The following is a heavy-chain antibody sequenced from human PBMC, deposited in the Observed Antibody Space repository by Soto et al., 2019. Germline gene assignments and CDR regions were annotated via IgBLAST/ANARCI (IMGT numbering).Heavy chain of an antibody. CDR3: ARGHYDFWSGYFATIDY. Sequence: QVQLQESGPGLVKPSETLSLTCTVSGGSISNYYWSWIRQPPGKGLEWIGYIHYSGNTNYNPSLKSRVTISADTSKSQFSLKLSSVTAADTAVYYCARGHYDFWSGYFATIDYWGQGTLVTVSS. CDR2: IHYSGNT. CDR1: GGSISNYY. D-gene: IGHD3-3*01. V-gene: IGHV4-59*08. J-gene: IGHJ4*02.